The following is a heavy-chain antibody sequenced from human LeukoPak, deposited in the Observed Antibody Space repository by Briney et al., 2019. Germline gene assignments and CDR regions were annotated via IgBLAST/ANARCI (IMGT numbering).Heavy chain of an antibody. J-gene: IGHJ6*04. CDR2: IWYDGSNK. CDR3: ARGGEDVVVVPAADYYYGMDV. CDR1: GFTFSSYG. Sequence: GRSLRLSCAASGFTFSSYGMHWVRQAPGKGLECVAVIWYDGSNKYYADSVKGRFTISRDNSKNTLYLQMNSLRAEDTAVYYCARGGEDVVVVPAADYYYGMDVWGKGTTVTVSS. D-gene: IGHD2-2*01. V-gene: IGHV3-33*01.